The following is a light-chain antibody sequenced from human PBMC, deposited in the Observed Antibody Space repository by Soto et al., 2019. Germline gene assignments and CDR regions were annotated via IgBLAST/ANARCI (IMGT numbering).Light chain of an antibody. Sequence: DIQMTQSPSTLSGSVGDRVTITCRASQTISSWLAWYQQKPGKAPKLLIYKASSLESGVPSRFSGSGSGTEFTLTISSLQPDDFATYYCQQYNSYRTFGQGTNVDIK. V-gene: IGKV1-5*03. J-gene: IGKJ1*01. CDR2: KAS. CDR1: QTISSW. CDR3: QQYNSYRT.